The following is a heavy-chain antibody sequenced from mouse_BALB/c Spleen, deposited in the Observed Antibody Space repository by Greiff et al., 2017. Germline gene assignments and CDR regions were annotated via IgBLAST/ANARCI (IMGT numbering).Heavy chain of an antibody. CDR3: ARQDGNYWYFDV. J-gene: IGHJ1*01. Sequence: EVQVVESGGGLVKLGGSLKLSCAASGFTFSSYYMSWVRQTPEKRLELVAAINSNGGSTYYPDTVKGRFTISRDNAKNTLYLQMSSLKSEDTALYYCARQDGNYWYFDVWGAGTTVTVSS. CDR2: INSNGGST. CDR1: GFTFSSYY. D-gene: IGHD2-1*01. V-gene: IGHV5-6-2*01.